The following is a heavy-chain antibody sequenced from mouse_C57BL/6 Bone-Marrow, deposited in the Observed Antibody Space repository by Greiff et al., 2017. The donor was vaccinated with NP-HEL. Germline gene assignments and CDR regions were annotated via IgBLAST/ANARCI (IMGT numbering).Heavy chain of an antibody. CDR3: VRGVDYYGSSYDAMDY. Sequence: EVKLVESGGGLVQPKGSLKLSCAASGFTFNTYAMHWVRQAPGKGLEWVARIRSKSSNYATYYADSVKDRFTISRDDSQSMLYLQMNNLKTEDTAMYYCVRGVDYYGSSYDAMDYWGQGTSVTVSS. CDR1: GFTFNTYA. D-gene: IGHD1-1*01. J-gene: IGHJ4*01. V-gene: IGHV10-3*01. CDR2: IRSKSSNYAT.